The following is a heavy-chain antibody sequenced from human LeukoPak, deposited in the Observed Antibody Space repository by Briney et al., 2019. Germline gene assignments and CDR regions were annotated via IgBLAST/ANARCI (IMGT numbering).Heavy chain of an antibody. V-gene: IGHV1-18*01. J-gene: IGHJ4*02. Sequence: ASVKVSCKASGYTFTSYGISWVRQAPGQGLEWMGWISAYNGNTNYAQKLQGRVTMTTDTSTSTAYMELRSLRSDDTAVYYCARDMYYYDSSGYYTSHDYWGQGTLVTVSS. CDR3: ARDMYYYDSSGYYTSHDY. CDR1: GYTFTSYG. CDR2: ISAYNGNT. D-gene: IGHD3-22*01.